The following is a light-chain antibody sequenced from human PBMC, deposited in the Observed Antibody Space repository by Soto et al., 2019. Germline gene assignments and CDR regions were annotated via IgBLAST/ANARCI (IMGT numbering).Light chain of an antibody. Sequence: EIVMTQSPATLSLFPGERATLSCRTSQSVSNNLAWYQQRPGQAPRLLIFHTSTRVRGIPARFSGSGSGTEFNLTISSLQSDDFAIYYCQQYDNWPFGTFGGGTKVEIK. J-gene: IGKJ4*01. CDR3: QQYDNWPFGT. CDR2: HTS. V-gene: IGKV3-15*01. CDR1: QSVSNN.